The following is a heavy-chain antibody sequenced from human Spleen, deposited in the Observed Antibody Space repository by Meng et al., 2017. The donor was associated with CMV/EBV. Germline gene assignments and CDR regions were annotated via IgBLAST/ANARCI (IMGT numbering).Heavy chain of an antibody. Sequence: YSFTSYYIGWVRQMPRKGLEWMGIINPADSDTTYSPSFQGQVTISADTSIPTAYLQWRSLHPSATSLYFLSRSKSYGGNSVFFLFDSWGQGTLVTVSS. V-gene: IGHV5-51*01. J-gene: IGHJ4*02. CDR3: SRSKSYGGNSVFFLFDS. CDR1: YSFTSYY. CDR2: INPADSDT. D-gene: IGHD4-23*01.